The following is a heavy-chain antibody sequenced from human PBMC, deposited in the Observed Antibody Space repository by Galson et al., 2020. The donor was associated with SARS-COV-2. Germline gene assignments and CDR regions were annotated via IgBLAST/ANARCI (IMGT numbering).Heavy chain of an antibody. J-gene: IGHJ6*01. CDR2: IYHSGNT. Sequence: ASETLSLTCAVSGYSVSAGYYWGWIRQSPGKGLEWIGSIYHSGNTYYNPSFKSRVVISLDMPRNQVSLKLRSVTAADTAVYYCARDRVTAMGANYYGMDVWGRGTTVTVSP. V-gene: IGHV4-38-2*02. CDR3: ARDRVTAMGANYYGMDV. D-gene: IGHD5-18*01. CDR1: GYSVSAGYY.